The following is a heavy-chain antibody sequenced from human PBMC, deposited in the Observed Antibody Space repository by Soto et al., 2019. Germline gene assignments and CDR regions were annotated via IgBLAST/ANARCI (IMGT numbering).Heavy chain of an antibody. Sequence: QVQLVESGGGLVKPGGSLRLSCAASGFTFSDYYMSWIRQAPGKGLEWVSNIRTSGSTINYADSGKGRFTISRDNAKTSLYLQMNTLRAEDTAVYYRARVSHPLDYWGQGTLVTVSS. J-gene: IGHJ4*02. V-gene: IGHV3-11*01. CDR2: IRTSGSTI. CDR3: ARVSHPLDY. CDR1: GFTFSDYY.